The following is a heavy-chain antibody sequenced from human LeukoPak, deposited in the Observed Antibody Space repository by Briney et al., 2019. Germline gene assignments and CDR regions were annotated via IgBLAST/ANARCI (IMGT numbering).Heavy chain of an antibody. J-gene: IGHJ4*02. D-gene: IGHD3-10*01. CDR3: AKDLRTVWFLPVFDK. CDR1: GFTFVSYA. Sequence: PGGSLRLSCAASGFTFVSYAMHWVRQAPGKGLEWVSSIRGSGSRTYYADSVRGRFTISRDNSKSTLFLQMNNLRAEDTAVYYCAKDLRTVWFLPVFDKWGQGTPVTVSS. V-gene: IGHV3-23*01. CDR2: IRGSGSRT.